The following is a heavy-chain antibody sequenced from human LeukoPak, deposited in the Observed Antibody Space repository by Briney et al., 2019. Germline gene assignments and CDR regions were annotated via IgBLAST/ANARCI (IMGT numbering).Heavy chain of an antibody. V-gene: IGHV3-30*04. J-gene: IGHJ6*03. D-gene: IGHD6-13*01. CDR3: ARWGIAAAGTLGYYYYYMDV. Sequence: GRSLRLSCAASGFTFSSYAMHWVRQAPGKGLEWVAVISYDGSNKYYADSVKGRFTISRDNSKNTLYLQMNSLRAEDTAVYYCARWGIAAAGTLGYYYYYMDVWGKGTTVTVSS. CDR2: ISYDGSNK. CDR1: GFTFSSYA.